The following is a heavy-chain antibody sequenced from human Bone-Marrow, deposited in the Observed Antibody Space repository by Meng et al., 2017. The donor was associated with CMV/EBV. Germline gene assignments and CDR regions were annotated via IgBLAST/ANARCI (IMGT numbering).Heavy chain of an antibody. V-gene: IGHV3-7*04. J-gene: IGHJ4*02. CDR3: VRGSGHTVDF. CDR1: GFTFSSYS. Sequence: GGSLRLSCAASGFTFSSYSMNWVRQAPGKGLEWMANIKQDGSEKYYVGSVKGRFTISRDNAKNSLYLQMNSLRADDTAVYYCVRGSGHTVDFWGQGALVTVSS. D-gene: IGHD3-3*01. CDR2: IKQDGSEK.